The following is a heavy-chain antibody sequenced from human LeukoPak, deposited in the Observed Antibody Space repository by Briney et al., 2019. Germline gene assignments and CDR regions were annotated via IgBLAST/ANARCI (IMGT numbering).Heavy chain of an antibody. CDR2: INHSGST. Sequence: SETLSLTCAVYGGSFSGYYWSWIRQPPGKGLEWIGEINHSGSTNYNPSLKSRVTISVDTSKNQLSLKLSSVTAADTAVYYCALYQGFGELFSDWGQGTLVTVSS. V-gene: IGHV4-34*01. J-gene: IGHJ4*02. CDR3: ALYQGFGELFSD. D-gene: IGHD3-10*01. CDR1: GGSFSGYY.